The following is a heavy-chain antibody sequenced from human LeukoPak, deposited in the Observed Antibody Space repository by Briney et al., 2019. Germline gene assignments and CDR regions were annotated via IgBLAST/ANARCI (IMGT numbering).Heavy chain of an antibody. V-gene: IGHV4-34*01. CDR1: GTSLSGYS. CDR2: INHSGST. Sequence: PSETLSLTCAVNGTSLSGYSWSWIRQPPGRGLEWIGEINHSGSTNYNPSLKSRVTISVDTSKNQFSLKLSSVTAADTAVYYCAKRGRGIAVANPFDYWGQGTLVTVSS. D-gene: IGHD6-19*01. CDR3: AKRGRGIAVANPFDY. J-gene: IGHJ4*02.